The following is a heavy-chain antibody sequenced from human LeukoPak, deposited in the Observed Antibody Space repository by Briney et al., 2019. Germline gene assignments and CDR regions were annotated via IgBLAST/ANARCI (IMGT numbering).Heavy chain of an antibody. CDR1: GFTFSSYA. Sequence: GGSLRLSCAASGFTFSSYAMSWVRPAPGKGLEWVSGISGSGGSTYYADSVKGRFSISRDNSKNTLYLEMNSLRAEDTAVYYCAKGRGQWLAAINYWGQGTLVTVSS. J-gene: IGHJ4*02. CDR3: AKGRGQWLAAINY. CDR2: ISGSGGST. V-gene: IGHV3-23*01. D-gene: IGHD6-19*01.